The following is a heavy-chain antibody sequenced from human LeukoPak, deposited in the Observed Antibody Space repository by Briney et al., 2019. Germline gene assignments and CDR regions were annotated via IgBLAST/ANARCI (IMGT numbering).Heavy chain of an antibody. CDR1: GFTFSSFG. CDR3: AKNGDRGAYCSGGSCYPYYYYNMDV. Sequence: GALRLSCAASGFTFSSFGMSWVRQAPGKGLEWVSAISSTGGAAYYADSVKGRFTISRDNSKNTLYLQMNSLRAEDTAIYYCAKNGDRGAYCSGGSCYPYYYYNMDVWGKGTTVTISS. D-gene: IGHD2-15*01. V-gene: IGHV3-23*01. J-gene: IGHJ6*03. CDR2: ISSTGGAA.